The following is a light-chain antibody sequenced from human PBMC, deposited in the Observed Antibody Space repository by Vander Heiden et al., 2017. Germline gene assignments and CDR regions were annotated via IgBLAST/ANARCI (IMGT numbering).Light chain of an antibody. Sequence: SSALTQPPSVSVSPGQPASITCSGDNLGAKCACWYQKKPGHSLVLVIYKDSKRPAVIPERFSGSNSANTATLTIRGTQAVDEDDYYWQAWDSSTVVFGGGTKLTVL. CDR2: KDS. CDR1: NLGAKC. J-gene: IGLJ2*01. CDR3: QAWDSSTVV. V-gene: IGLV3-1*01.